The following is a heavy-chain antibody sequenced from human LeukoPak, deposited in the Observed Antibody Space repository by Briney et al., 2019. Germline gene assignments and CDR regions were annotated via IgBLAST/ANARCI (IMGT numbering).Heavy chain of an antibody. CDR2: ISSSSSYI. J-gene: IGHJ4*02. Sequence: GGSLRLSCAASGFTFSSYSMNWVRQAPGKGLEWVSSISSSSSYIYYADSVKGRFTISRDNAKNSLYLQMNSLRAEDTAVYYCARSLTGFGVLDYWGQGTLVTVSS. CDR3: ARSLTGFGVLDY. CDR1: GFTFSSYS. D-gene: IGHD3-9*01. V-gene: IGHV3-21*01.